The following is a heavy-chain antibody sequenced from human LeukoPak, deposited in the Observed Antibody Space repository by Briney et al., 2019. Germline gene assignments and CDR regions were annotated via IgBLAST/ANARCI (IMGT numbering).Heavy chain of an antibody. J-gene: IGHJ5*02. Sequence: SETLSLTCTVSGGSISSYYWSWIRQPPGKGLEWIGYIYYSGSTNYNPSHKSRVTISVDTSKNQFSLKLSSVAAADTAVYYCARLPPLSYWFDPWGQGTLVTVSS. D-gene: IGHD1-14*01. V-gene: IGHV4-59*08. CDR3: ARLPPLSYWFDP. CDR2: IYYSGST. CDR1: GGSISSYY.